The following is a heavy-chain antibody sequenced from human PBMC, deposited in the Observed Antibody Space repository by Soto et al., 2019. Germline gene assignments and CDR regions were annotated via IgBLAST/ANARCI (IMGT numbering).Heavy chain of an antibody. Sequence: PXGTLSLTCTVSGVTLSGYYWSWIRQTPGKTLEWIGCIYFNVTTNYNPSLKSRVTISLDMSKNQFSLKLRSVTATDTAVYHCARGKGTHKYWGRGTLVTVSS. CDR1: GVTLSGYY. CDR3: ARGKGTHKY. V-gene: IGHV4-59*01. J-gene: IGHJ4*02. D-gene: IGHD3-10*01. CDR2: IYFNVTT.